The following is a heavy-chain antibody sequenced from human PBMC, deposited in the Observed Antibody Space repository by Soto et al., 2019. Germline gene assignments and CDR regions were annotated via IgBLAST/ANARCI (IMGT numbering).Heavy chain of an antibody. J-gene: IGHJ6*02. Sequence: GSLRLSCAASGFTFSNAWMSWVRQAPGKGLEWVGCIKSKTDGGTTDYAAPVKGRFTISRDDSKNTLYLQMNSLKTEDTAVYYCTTGGDTGTNRPYYYYGMDVWGQGTTVTVSS. CDR1: GFTFSNAW. CDR3: TTGGDTGTNRPYYYYGMDV. CDR2: IKSKTDGGTT. D-gene: IGHD1-7*01. V-gene: IGHV3-15*01.